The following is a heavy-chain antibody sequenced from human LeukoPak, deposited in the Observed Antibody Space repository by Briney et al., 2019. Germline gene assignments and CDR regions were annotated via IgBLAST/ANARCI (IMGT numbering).Heavy chain of an antibody. Sequence: ASVKVSCKASGYTFTSYYMHWVRQAPGQGLEWMGIINPSGGSTSYAQKFQGRVTMTRDTSTSTVYMELSSLRSEDTAVYYCARDESYCGGDCYSGAFEYFQHWGQGTLVTVSS. V-gene: IGHV1-46*01. J-gene: IGHJ1*01. CDR3: ARDESYCGGDCYSGAFEYFQH. CDR1: GYTFTSYY. D-gene: IGHD2-21*02. CDR2: INPSGGST.